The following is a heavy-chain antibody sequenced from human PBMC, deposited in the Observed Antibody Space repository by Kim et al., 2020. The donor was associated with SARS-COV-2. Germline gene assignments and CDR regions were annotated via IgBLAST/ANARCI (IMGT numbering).Heavy chain of an antibody. Sequence: SETLSLTCTVSGGSVSSGSYYWSWIRQPPGKGLEWIGYIYDSGSTNYNPSLKSRVTISVDTSKNQFSLKLSSVTAADTAVYYCARDRIVVVPAALYYYYGMDVWGQGTTVTVSS. CDR3: ARDRIVVVPAALYYYYGMDV. D-gene: IGHD2-2*01. V-gene: IGHV4-61*01. CDR2: IYDSGST. CDR1: GGSVSSGSYY. J-gene: IGHJ6*02.